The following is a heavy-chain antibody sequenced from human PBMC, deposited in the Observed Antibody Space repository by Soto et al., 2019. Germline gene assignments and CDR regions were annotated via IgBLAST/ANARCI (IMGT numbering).Heavy chain of an antibody. CDR2: INSDGSRT. Sequence: EVQLVESGGGLVQPGGSLRLSCAASKFTFSSYWMHWVRQAPGKGLMWVSRINSDGSRTTYADSVKGRFTISRDNAKNTLFLQMNSLRAEHSAVYYCVRVATGSSDWSDPWGQGTLVTVSS. V-gene: IGHV3-74*01. CDR3: VRVATGSSDWSDP. D-gene: IGHD1-26*01. CDR1: KFTFSSYW. J-gene: IGHJ5*02.